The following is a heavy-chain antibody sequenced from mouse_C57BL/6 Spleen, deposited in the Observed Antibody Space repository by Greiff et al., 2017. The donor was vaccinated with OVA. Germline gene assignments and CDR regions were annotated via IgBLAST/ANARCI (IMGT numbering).Heavy chain of an antibody. CDR2: IDPENGDT. D-gene: IGHD1-1*01. V-gene: IGHV14-4*01. J-gene: IGHJ3*01. CDR3: TTSTTVVATPFAY. CDR1: GFNIKDDY. Sequence: VQLKESGAELVRPGASVKLSCTASGFNIKDDYMHWVKQRPEQGLEWIGWIDPENGDTEYASKFQGQATITADTSSNTAYLQLSSLTSEDTAVHYCTTSTTVVATPFAYWGQGTLVTVSA.